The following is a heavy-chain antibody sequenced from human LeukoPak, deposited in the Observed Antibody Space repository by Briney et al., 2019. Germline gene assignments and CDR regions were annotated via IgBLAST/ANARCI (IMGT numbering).Heavy chain of an antibody. V-gene: IGHV4-61*02. CDR3: ARVNCRGGGCYSGPAEYFHL. CDR2: IFSSGST. Sequence: SQTLSLTCTVSGGSMSSGSYYWSWIRQPAGKGLEWIGRIFSSGSTNHNPSLKSRVTISVDTSKNQFSLKLSSVTAADTAVYYCARVNCRGGGCYSGPAEYFHLWGQGTLLTVSS. J-gene: IGHJ1*01. D-gene: IGHD2-15*01. CDR1: GGSMSSGSYY.